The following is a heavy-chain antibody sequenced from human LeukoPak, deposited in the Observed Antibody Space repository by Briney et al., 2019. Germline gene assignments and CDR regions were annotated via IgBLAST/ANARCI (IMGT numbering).Heavy chain of an antibody. CDR2: ISYDGSKE. J-gene: IGHJ4*02. CDR3: ARKYTTSYYSIDY. Sequence: GGSLRLSCEASGFTFNNYDMHWVRQAPGKGLDWVTFISYDGSKEHYADSVKGRFTISRDNSKKTLYLQMNSLKPEDTAVYYCARKYTTSYYSIDYWGQGTLVTVSS. V-gene: IGHV3-30*04. D-gene: IGHD3-10*01. CDR1: GFTFNNYD.